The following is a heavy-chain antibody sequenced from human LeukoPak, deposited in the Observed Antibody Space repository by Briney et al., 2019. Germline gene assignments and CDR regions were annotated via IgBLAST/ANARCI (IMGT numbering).Heavy chain of an antibody. D-gene: IGHD3-9*01. J-gene: IGHJ3*02. CDR2: ISGSGGST. CDR1: GFTFSSYG. CDR3: AIGRGYFGAFDI. V-gene: IGHV3-23*01. Sequence: GGSLSLSCAASGFTFSSYGMHWVRQAPGKGLEWVSAISGSGGSTYYADSVKGRFTISRDNSKNTLYLQMNSLRAEDTAVYYCAIGRGYFGAFDIWGQGTMVTVSS.